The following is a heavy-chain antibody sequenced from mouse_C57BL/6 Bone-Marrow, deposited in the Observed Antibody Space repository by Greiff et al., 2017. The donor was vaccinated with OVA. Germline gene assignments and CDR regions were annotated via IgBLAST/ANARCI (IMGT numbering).Heavy chain of an antibody. CDR2: IDPSDSYT. CDR3: ARRGGIYYAMDY. V-gene: IGHV1-59*01. CDR1: GYTFTSYW. Sequence: QVQLQQPGAALVRPGTSVKLSCKASGYTFTSYWMHWVKQRPGQGLEWIGVIDPSDSYTNYNQKFKGKATLTVDTSSSTAYMQLSSRTAEDSAVYYCARRGGIYYAMDYWGQGTSVTVSS. J-gene: IGHJ4*01.